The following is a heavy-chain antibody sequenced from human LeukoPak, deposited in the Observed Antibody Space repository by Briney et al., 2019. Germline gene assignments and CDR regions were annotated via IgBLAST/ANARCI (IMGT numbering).Heavy chain of an antibody. V-gene: IGHV3-15*07. J-gene: IGHJ4*02. CDR2: IKSKTDGGTT. Sequence: GGSLRLSCAASGLTFANAWMNWVRQAPGKGLEWVARIKSKTDGGTTDYAAPVKGRFTISRDDSKNTLYLQMNSLKAEDTAVFYCTTDRRQIAVAGPDDYWGQGTLVTVSS. D-gene: IGHD6-19*01. CDR1: GLTFANAW. CDR3: TTDRRQIAVAGPDDY.